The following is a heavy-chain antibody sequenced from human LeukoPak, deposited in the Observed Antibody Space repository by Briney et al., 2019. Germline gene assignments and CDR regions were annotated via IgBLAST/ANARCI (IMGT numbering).Heavy chain of an antibody. CDR2: IYYSGST. J-gene: IGHJ4*02. CDR3: ARHFRGSGSLIFDY. D-gene: IGHD6-19*01. CDR1: GGSISSYF. Sequence: PSETLSLTCTVSGGSISSYFWSWIRQPPGKGLEWIGYIYYSGSTNYNPSLQSRVTISVDTSKNQFSLKLSSVTAADTAVYYCARHFRGSGSLIFDYWGQGTLVTVSS. V-gene: IGHV4-59*01.